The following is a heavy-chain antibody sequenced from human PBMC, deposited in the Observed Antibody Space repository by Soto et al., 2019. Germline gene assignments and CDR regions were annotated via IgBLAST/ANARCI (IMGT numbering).Heavy chain of an antibody. CDR3: AKAGRGHSYSYYYDC. D-gene: IGHD5-18*01. CDR1: GFTFTSYA. Sequence: QSGGSLRLSCAASGFTFTSYAMTWVRQAPGKGLEWLSTISGRGASTYDTDSVKGRFTISRDNSKNMLYLQLNSLRAEDTAVYYCAKAGRGHSYSYYYDCWGQGTLVTVSS. CDR2: ISGRGAST. J-gene: IGHJ4*02. V-gene: IGHV3-23*01.